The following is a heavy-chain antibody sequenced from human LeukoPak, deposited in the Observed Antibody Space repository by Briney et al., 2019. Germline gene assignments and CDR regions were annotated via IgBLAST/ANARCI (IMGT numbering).Heavy chain of an antibody. CDR1: GGSISSYY. Sequence: SETLSLTCTVSGGSISSYYWSWIRQPPGKGLEWIGYIYYSGSTNYNPSLKSRVTISVDTSKNQFSLKLSSVTAADTAVYYCARDAYDILTGYYNYYYYGMDVWGQGTTVTVSS. D-gene: IGHD3-9*01. CDR3: ARDAYDILTGYYNYYYYGMDV. CDR2: IYYSGST. V-gene: IGHV4-59*12. J-gene: IGHJ6*02.